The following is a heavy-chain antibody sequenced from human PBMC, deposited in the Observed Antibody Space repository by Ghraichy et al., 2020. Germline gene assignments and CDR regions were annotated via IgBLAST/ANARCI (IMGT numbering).Heavy chain of an antibody. CDR1: GYKFTSYW. Sequence: GGSLRLSCKGSGYKFTSYWIAWVRQMPGKGLEWMGIIYPGDSDTRYSPSFQGQVTISADKSISTAYLQWSTLKASDTAMYYCARSYAVETTMVDYWGQGTLVTVSS. CDR2: IYPGDSDT. D-gene: IGHD1-26*01. CDR3: ARSYAVETTMVDY. V-gene: IGHV5-51*01. J-gene: IGHJ4*02.